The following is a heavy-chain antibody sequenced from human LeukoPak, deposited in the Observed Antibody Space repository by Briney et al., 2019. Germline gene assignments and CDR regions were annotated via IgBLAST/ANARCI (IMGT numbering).Heavy chain of an antibody. CDR1: GFTFSSYA. Sequence: GGSLRLSSAAYGFTFSSYAMSWVRQAPGKGLEWVAAILGSGGRTYYADAVKGRFTISRNNSKNTRYLQMNSMRPEDTAVYYCAKGLLDYDSSGYLDYFDYWGQGTLVTVSS. D-gene: IGHD3-22*01. J-gene: IGHJ4*02. CDR2: ILGSGGRT. CDR3: AKGLLDYDSSGYLDYFDY. V-gene: IGHV3-23*01.